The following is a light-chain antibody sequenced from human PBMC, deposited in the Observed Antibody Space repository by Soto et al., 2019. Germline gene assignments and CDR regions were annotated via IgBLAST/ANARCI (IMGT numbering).Light chain of an antibody. CDR3: QQYGRSWT. CDR1: QAVNTR. J-gene: IGKJ1*01. CDR2: LAS. Sequence: EIVLTQSPATLSSFPGDRVTLSCRASQAVNTRLAWYQHKPGQAPRLLIYLASNRAAGVPARFSGSGSGTDFTLTISNVEPEDFAVYHCQQYGRSWTFGQGTKVDIK. V-gene: IGKV3D-11*03.